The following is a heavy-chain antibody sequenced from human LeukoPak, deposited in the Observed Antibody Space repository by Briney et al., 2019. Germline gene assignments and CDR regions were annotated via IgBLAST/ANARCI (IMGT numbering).Heavy chain of an antibody. J-gene: IGHJ6*04. Sequence: ASVKVSCKASGGTFSSYAISWVRQAPGQGLEWMGGIIPIFGTANYAQKFQGRVTITAGESTSTAYMELSSLRSEDTAVYYCARAQPLYCSSTSCYEAWYYGMDVWGKGTTVTVSS. D-gene: IGHD2-2*01. CDR1: GGTFSSYA. CDR2: IIPIFGTA. V-gene: IGHV1-69*13. CDR3: ARAQPLYCSSTSCYEAWYYGMDV.